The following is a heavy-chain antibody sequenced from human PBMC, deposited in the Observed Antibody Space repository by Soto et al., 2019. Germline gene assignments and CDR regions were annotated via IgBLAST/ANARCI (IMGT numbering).Heavy chain of an antibody. V-gene: IGHV3-33*06. J-gene: IGHJ4*02. CDR3: AKAPYSSTWYYFHY. CDR1: GFTFSSYG. CDR2: IWNDGSYK. Sequence: GGSLRLSCAASGFTFSSYGMHWVRQAPGKGLEWVAVIWNDGSYKYYADSVKGRFTISRDNSKNTLYLQMNSLRDEDTAVYYCAKAPYSSTWYYFHYWGQGTLVTVSS. D-gene: IGHD6-13*01.